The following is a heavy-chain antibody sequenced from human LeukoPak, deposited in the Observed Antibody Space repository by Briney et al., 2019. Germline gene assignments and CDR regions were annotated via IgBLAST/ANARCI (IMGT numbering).Heavy chain of an antibody. CDR2: IIPILGIA. J-gene: IGHJ3*02. Sequence: ASVKVSCKASGGTFSSYTISWVRQAPGQGLEWMGRIIPILGIANYAQKFQGRVTITADKSTSTAYMELSSLRSEDTAVYYCARDSNGQTRADDPFDIWGQGTIVTVSS. D-gene: IGHD6-19*01. CDR3: ARDSNGQTRADDPFDI. CDR1: GGTFSSYT. V-gene: IGHV1-69*02.